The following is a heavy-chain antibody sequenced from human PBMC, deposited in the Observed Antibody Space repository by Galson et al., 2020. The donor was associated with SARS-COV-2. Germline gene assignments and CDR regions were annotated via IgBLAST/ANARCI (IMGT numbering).Heavy chain of an antibody. Sequence: KIGESLKISCAASGFTFSDYYMSWIRQAPGKGLEWVSYISSSGSTIYYADSVKGRFTISRDNAKNSLYLQMNSLRAEDTAVYYCARDWNDGDYSVGYWGQGTLVTVSS. V-gene: IGHV3-11*01. CDR3: ARDWNDGDYSVGY. CDR1: GFTFSDYY. CDR2: ISSSGSTI. J-gene: IGHJ4*02. D-gene: IGHD4-17*01.